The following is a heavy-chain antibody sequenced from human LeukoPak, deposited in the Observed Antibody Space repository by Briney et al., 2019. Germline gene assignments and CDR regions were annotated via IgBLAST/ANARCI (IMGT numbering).Heavy chain of an antibody. J-gene: IGHJ4*02. V-gene: IGHV3-7*03. D-gene: IGHD5-24*01. CDR3: AKEGRSLQTY. CDR2: IKEDGTET. CDR1: GFTFSSYG. Sequence: PGRSLRLSCAASGFTFSSYGMHWVRLAPGKGLEWVANIKEDGTETYYVDSVKGRFTISRDNAKNSLYLQMNSLRVEDTAVYYCAKEGRSLQTYWGQGTLVTVSS.